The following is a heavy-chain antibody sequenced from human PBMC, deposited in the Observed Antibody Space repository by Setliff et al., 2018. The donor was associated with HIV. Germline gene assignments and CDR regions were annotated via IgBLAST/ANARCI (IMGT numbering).Heavy chain of an antibody. V-gene: IGHV1-69*13. D-gene: IGHD6-19*01. J-gene: IGHJ5*02. CDR1: GYAFTSYD. Sequence: ASVKVSCKASGYAFTSYDINWVRQAAGQGLEWMGGIILIFGTPNFAPKFQGRVTITADESTKTAYMELSSLRSEDTAVYYCARDGYSSGWYIYSFDPWGQGTLVTVSS. CDR2: IILIFGTP. CDR3: ARDGYSSGWYIYSFDP.